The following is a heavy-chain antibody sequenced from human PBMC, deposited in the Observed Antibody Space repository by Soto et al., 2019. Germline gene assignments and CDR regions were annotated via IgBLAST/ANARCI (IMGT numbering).Heavy chain of an antibody. Sequence: RGESLKISCNGSGYTFTNNWVGWVRQMPGKGLEWMGISYPGDSDTRYSPSFQGQVTISADKSIATAYLQWSSLKASDTAMYYFPRLWEYNYGSEKYCGLDVWGQGTTVTVSS. V-gene: IGHV5-51*01. CDR1: GYTFTNNW. CDR3: PRLWEYNYGSEKYCGLDV. J-gene: IGHJ6*02. CDR2: SYPGDSDT. D-gene: IGHD3-10*01.